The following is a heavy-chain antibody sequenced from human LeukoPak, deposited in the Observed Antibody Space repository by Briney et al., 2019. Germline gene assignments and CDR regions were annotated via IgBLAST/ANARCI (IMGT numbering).Heavy chain of an antibody. D-gene: IGHD3-10*01. Sequence: SVKVSCKASGGTFTSYAMNWVRQAPGQGLEWMGWINTNTGNPTYAQGFTGRFVFSLDTSVSTAYLQISSLKAEDTAVYYCARDQGQLTMVRGVIPFDYWGQGTLVTVSS. CDR2: INTNTGNP. J-gene: IGHJ4*02. CDR1: GGTFTSYA. CDR3: ARDQGQLTMVRGVIPFDY. V-gene: IGHV7-4-1*02.